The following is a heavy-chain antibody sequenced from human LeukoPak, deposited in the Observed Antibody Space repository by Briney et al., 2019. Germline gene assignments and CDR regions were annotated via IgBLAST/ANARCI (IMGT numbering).Heavy chain of an antibody. CDR3: ARDQDSSGYYYYHFQH. Sequence: GASVKVSCKASGYTFTSYGISWVRQAPGQGLEWMGWISAYNGNTNYAQKLQGRVTMTTDTSTSTAYMELRSLRSDDTAVYYYARDQDSSGYYYYHFQHWGQGTLVTVSS. V-gene: IGHV1-18*01. CDR2: ISAYNGNT. CDR1: GYTFTSYG. J-gene: IGHJ1*01. D-gene: IGHD3-22*01.